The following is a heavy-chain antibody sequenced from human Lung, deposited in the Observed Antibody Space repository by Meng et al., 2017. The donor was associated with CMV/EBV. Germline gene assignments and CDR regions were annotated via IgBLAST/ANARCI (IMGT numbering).Heavy chain of an antibody. CDR3: ARESSNGYFDY. CDR1: GYTFTGYY. D-gene: IGHD2-8*01. J-gene: IGHJ4*02. CDR2: INPNSGGT. Sequence: ASXXVSCKASGYTFTGYYMHWVRQAPGQGLEWMGWINPNSGGTNYAQKLQGRVTMTRDTSISTAYMELSRLRSDDTAVYYCARESSNGYFDYWGQGTLVTVSS. V-gene: IGHV1-2*02.